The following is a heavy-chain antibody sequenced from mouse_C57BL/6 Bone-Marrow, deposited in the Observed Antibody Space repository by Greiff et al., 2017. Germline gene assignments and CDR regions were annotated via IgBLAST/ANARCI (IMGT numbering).Heavy chain of an antibody. CDR2: IDPETGGT. Sequence: VQRVESGAELVRPGASVTLSCKASGYTFTDYEMHWVKQTPVHGLEWIGAIDPETGGTAYNQKFKGKARLTADKSSSTAYMELRRLTSEDAAVYYCTRVGYHAMDYWGQGTSVTVSS. J-gene: IGHJ4*01. CDR3: TRVGYHAMDY. CDR1: GYTFTDYE. V-gene: IGHV1-15*01.